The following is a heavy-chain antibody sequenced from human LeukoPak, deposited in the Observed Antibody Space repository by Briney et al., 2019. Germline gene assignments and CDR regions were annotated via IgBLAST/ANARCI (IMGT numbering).Heavy chain of an antibody. J-gene: IGHJ6*02. CDR3: ARLYYYGHGAMDV. V-gene: IGHV4-59*08. CDR2: IYYSGST. Sequence: SETLSLTCTISGGSISGYYWSWIRQPPGKGLEWIGYIYYSGSTNYNPSPKSRVTISVDTSKNQFSLKLSSVTAADTAVYYCARLYYYGHGAMDVWGQGTTVTVSS. D-gene: IGHD3-10*01. CDR1: GGSISGYY.